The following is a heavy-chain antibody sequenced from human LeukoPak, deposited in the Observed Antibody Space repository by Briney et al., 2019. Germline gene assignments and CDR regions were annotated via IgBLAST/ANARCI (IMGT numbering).Heavy chain of an antibody. CDR3: ARGSYGSGNYYMGDAFDI. V-gene: IGHV3-53*01. CDR1: GFSVSSNY. CDR2: IYRGGST. D-gene: IGHD3-10*01. Sequence: GGSLRLSCAASGFSVSSNYMCWVRQAPGTGLEWVSAIYRGGSTYYADSVKGRFTISRDNSKNTLYLQMNSLRDDDTAVYYCARGSYGSGNYYMGDAFDIWGQGTMVTVSS. J-gene: IGHJ3*02.